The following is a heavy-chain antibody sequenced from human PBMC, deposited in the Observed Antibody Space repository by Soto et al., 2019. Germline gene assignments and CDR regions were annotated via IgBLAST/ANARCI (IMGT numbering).Heavy chain of an antibody. CDR2: ISGSGGST. Sequence: HPGGSLRLSCAASGFTFSSYAMSWVRQAPGKGLEWVSAISGSGGSTYYADSVKGRFTISRDNSKNTLYLQMNSLRAEDTAVYYCAKDRICSSTSCPNWFDPWGQGTLVTVSS. J-gene: IGHJ5*02. D-gene: IGHD2-2*01. CDR3: AKDRICSSTSCPNWFDP. V-gene: IGHV3-23*01. CDR1: GFTFSSYA.